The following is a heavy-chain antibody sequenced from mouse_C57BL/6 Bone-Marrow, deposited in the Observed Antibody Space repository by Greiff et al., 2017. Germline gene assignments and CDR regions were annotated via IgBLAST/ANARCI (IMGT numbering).Heavy chain of an antibody. J-gene: IGHJ3*01. CDR2: IRNKANGYTT. CDR1: GFTFTDYY. Sequence: EVQVVESGGGLVQPGGSLSLSCAASGFTFTDYYMSWVRQPPGKALEWLGFIRNKANGYTTEYSASVKGRFTISRDNSQSILYLQMNALRAEDSATYYCARSRRSMMVTDTFAYWGQGTLVTVSA. V-gene: IGHV7-3*01. D-gene: IGHD2-3*01. CDR3: ARSRRSMMVTDTFAY.